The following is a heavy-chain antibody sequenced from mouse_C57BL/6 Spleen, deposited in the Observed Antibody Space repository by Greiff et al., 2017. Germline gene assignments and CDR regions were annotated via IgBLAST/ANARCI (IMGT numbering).Heavy chain of an antibody. CDR3: ARTFYYDYDDYYAMDY. V-gene: IGHV5-17*01. Sequence: EVMLVESGGGLVKPGGSLKLSCAASGFTFSDYGMHWVRQAPEKGLEWVAYISSGSSTIYYADTVKGRFTISRDNAKNTLFLQMTSLRSEDTAMYYCARTFYYDYDDYYAMDYWGQGTSVTVSS. D-gene: IGHD2-4*01. CDR1: GFTFSDYG. CDR2: ISSGSSTI. J-gene: IGHJ4*01.